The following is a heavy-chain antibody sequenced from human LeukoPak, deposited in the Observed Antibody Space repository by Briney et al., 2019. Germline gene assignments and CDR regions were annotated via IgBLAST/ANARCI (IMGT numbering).Heavy chain of an antibody. D-gene: IGHD3-3*01. CDR1: GYSFTAHY. Sequence: ASVKVSCQTSGYSFTAHYVHWLRQAPGQGLEWMGWINPRNGGTKYGQKSQGRVTMTRDTSINTAYMELSRLRSDDTAVYFCARETSGRFLEWLPLDSWGQGTLVTVSS. J-gene: IGHJ5*01. CDR2: INPRNGGT. CDR3: ARETSGRFLEWLPLDS. V-gene: IGHV1-2*02.